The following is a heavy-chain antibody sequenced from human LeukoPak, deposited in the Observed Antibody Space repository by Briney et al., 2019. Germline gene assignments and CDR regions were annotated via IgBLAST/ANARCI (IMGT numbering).Heavy chain of an antibody. CDR3: ARGTNYYDSSGYSATFDY. V-gene: IGHV4-34*01. CDR2: INHGGST. D-gene: IGHD3-22*01. Sequence: SETLSLTCAVYGGSFSGYSWSWIRQPPGKGLEWIGEINHGGSTNYNPSLKSRVTISVDTSKNQFSLKLSSVTAADTAVYNCARGTNYYDSSGYSATFDYWGQGTLVTVSS. CDR1: GGSFSGYS. J-gene: IGHJ4*02.